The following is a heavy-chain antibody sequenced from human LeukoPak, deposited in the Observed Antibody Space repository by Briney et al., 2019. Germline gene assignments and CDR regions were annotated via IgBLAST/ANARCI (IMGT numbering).Heavy chain of an antibody. J-gene: IGHJ4*02. Sequence: PSETLSLTCAVSGGSFSGYYWSWIRQPAGKGLEWIGRIYTSGSTNYNPSLKSRVTMSVDTSKNQFSLKLSSVTAADTAVYYCASAANWNYVYFDYWGQGTLVTVSS. CDR1: GGSFSGYY. CDR2: IYTSGST. D-gene: IGHD1-7*01. CDR3: ASAANWNYVYFDY. V-gene: IGHV4-4*07.